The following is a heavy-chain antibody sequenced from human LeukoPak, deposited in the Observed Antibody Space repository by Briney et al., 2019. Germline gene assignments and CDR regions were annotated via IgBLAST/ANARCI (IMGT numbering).Heavy chain of an antibody. V-gene: IGHV3-23*01. D-gene: IGHD4/OR15-4a*01. CDR2: ISDSGGSS. CDR3: ARRAGAYSHPYDY. CDR1: GFTFNTYA. Sequence: QSGGSLRLSCAASGFTFNTYAMSWVRQAPGKGLEWVSAISDSGGSSYYADSVKGRFTISRDNSKNTLYLQMNSLRAEDTAVYYCARRAGAYSHPYDYWGQGTLVTVSS. J-gene: IGHJ4*02.